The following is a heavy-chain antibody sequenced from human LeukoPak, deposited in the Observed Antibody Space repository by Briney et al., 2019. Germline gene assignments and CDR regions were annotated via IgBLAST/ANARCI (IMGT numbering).Heavy chain of an antibody. J-gene: IGHJ6*03. Sequence: SETLSLSCSVSGYSISSGYYWGWIRQPPGQGLEWIGSIYHSGITHYRPSLRSRVTISIDAFKNQFSLKLRSVTAADTAAYYCARVDSDILTGYIGKYFHYYHMDVWGKGTTVTVSS. V-gene: IGHV4-38-2*02. CDR1: GYSISSGYY. D-gene: IGHD3-9*01. CDR2: IYHSGIT. CDR3: ARVDSDILTGYIGKYFHYYHMDV.